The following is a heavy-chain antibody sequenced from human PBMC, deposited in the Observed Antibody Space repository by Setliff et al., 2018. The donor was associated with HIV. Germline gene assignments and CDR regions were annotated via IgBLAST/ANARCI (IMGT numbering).Heavy chain of an antibody. CDR2: IYYTENT. V-gene: IGHV4-39*01. CDR1: GGSITNSNYY. J-gene: IGHJ4*01. D-gene: IGHD5-12*01. CDR3: ATLRWLRSKHSDY. Sequence: SETLSLTCTVSGGSITNSNYYWGWFRQPPGKGLEWIGAIYYTENTYYNPSLKSRVTMSVDTSKNQFSLKLRSVTAADTAVYFCATLRWLRSKHSDYWGQGVQVTVSS.